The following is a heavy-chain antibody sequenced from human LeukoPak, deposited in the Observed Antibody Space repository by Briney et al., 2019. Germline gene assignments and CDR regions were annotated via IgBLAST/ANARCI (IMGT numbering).Heavy chain of an antibody. CDR3: ARFGRPPYRSSSSKAYYYYYMDV. D-gene: IGHD6-6*01. V-gene: IGHV3-11*01. Sequence: GGSLRLSCAASGFTFSDYYMSWIRQAPGKGLEWVSYISSSGSTIYYADSVKGRFTISRDNAKNSLYLQMNSLRAEDTAVYYCARFGRPPYRSSSSKAYYYYYMDVWGKGTTVTVSS. J-gene: IGHJ6*03. CDR1: GFTFSDYY. CDR2: ISSSGSTI.